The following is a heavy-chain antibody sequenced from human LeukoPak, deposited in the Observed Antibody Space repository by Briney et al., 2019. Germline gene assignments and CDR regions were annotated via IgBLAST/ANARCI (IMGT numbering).Heavy chain of an antibody. CDR2: ISYDGSNK. J-gene: IGHJ5*02. CDR3: ARDPYYDSSGYYSNWFDP. Sequence: RRSLRLSCAASGFTFSSYAMHWVRQAPGKGLEWVAVISYDGSNKYYADSVKGRFTISRDNSKNTLYLQMNSLRAEDTAVYYCARDPYYDSSGYYSNWFDPWGQGTLVTVSS. V-gene: IGHV3-30-3*01. CDR1: GFTFSSYA. D-gene: IGHD3-22*01.